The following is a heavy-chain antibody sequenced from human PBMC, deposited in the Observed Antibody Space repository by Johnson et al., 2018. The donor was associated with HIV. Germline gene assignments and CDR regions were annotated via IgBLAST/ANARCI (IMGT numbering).Heavy chain of an antibody. CDR3: ARISGWYSPAFDI. CDR2: IKQDGSEK. J-gene: IGHJ3*02. V-gene: IGHV3-7*01. D-gene: IGHD6-19*01. CDR1: GFTFRSYW. Sequence: MLLVESGGGLVQPGGSLRLSCAVSGFTFRSYWMTWVRQAPGKGLEWVTNIKQDGSEKYYVDSVKGRFTISRDNTKNSLYLQMNSLRAEDTAVYYCARISGWYSPAFDIWGQGTMVTVSS.